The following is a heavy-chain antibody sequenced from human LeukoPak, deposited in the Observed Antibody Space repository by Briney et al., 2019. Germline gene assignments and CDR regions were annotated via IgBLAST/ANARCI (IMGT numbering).Heavy chain of an antibody. J-gene: IGHJ5*02. CDR3: ARGRNYGSGQTFDP. CDR1: GDSTSSYY. D-gene: IGHD3-10*01. Sequence: SETLSLTCTVSGDSTSSYYWSWIRQPPGKGLEWIGYIYYTGSTNYNPSLKSRVTISIDTSNNRFSLKLSSVTAADTAVYYCARGRNYGSGQTFDPWGQGTLVTVSS. CDR2: IYYTGST. V-gene: IGHV4-59*08.